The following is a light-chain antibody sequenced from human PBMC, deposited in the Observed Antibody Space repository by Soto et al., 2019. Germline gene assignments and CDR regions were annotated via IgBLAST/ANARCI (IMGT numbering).Light chain of an antibody. CDR1: SGDIGAYNY. V-gene: IGLV2-11*01. Sequence: QSALTQPRSVSGSPGQSVTFSCTGTSGDIGAYNYVSWYQFHPGKAPKMIIYDVNKRPSGVPDRFSGSKSGTSASLAISGLQSEDEGDYYCATWDDSLDGPVFGGGTKVTVL. CDR2: DVN. J-gene: IGLJ2*01. CDR3: ATWDDSLDGPV.